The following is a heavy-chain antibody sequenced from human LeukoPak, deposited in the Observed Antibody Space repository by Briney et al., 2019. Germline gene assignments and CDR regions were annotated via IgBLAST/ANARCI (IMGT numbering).Heavy chain of an antibody. CDR2: ISGSGGTT. V-gene: IGHV3-23*01. CDR3: ARLFCSGGSCYSLDY. Sequence: PGGSLRLSCAASGFTFRSYAMTWVRQAPGKGLEWVSTISGSGGTTYYAGSVKGRFTVSRDSSKNTLYLQLNSLRAEDTAVYCCARLFCSGGSCYSLDYWGQGTLVTVSS. D-gene: IGHD2-15*01. J-gene: IGHJ4*02. CDR1: GFTFRSYA.